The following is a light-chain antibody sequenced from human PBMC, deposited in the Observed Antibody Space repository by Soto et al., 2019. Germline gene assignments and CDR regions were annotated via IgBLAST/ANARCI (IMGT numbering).Light chain of an antibody. Sequence: DIQMTQSPSSLSASLGDRVTIACRASQSISRYLNWYQHKPGKAPELLIYAASSLKPGVPPRFSGSGSGADFTLTISSLQPEDFATYYCQQTYTVPLTFGGGTKVEI. CDR2: AAS. CDR3: QQTYTVPLT. V-gene: IGKV1-39*01. J-gene: IGKJ4*01. CDR1: QSISRY.